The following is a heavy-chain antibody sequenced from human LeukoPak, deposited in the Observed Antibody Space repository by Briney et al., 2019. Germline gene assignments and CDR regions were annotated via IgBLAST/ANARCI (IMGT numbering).Heavy chain of an antibody. CDR1: GFSFTDYP. Sequence: PGGSLRLSCATSGFSFTDYPMNWVRQAPGKGLEWISNIRTTAEGAKYAYYADSVKGRFTISRDNSKNTLYLQMNSLRAEDTAVYHCVKDLSEWRTLGDFDYWGQGTLVTVSS. V-gene: IGHV3-48*01. D-gene: IGHD3-16*01. CDR3: VKDLSEWRTLGDFDY. J-gene: IGHJ4*02. CDR2: IRTTAEGAKYA.